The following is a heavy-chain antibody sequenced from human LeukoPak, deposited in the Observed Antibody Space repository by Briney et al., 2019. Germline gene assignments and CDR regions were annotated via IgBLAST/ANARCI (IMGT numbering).Heavy chain of an antibody. CDR1: GGSIMVAAYS. J-gene: IGHJ3*02. CDR2: IYYSGRT. CDR3: ARGYGDNSGAFDI. D-gene: IGHD4-23*01. Sequence: PSETLSLTCTVSGGSIMVAAYSWSWIRQPPGKGLEWIGYIYYSGRTYYNPSLKSRVTISLDRSENQFSLKLSSVTAADTAVYFCARGYGDNSGAFDIWGQGTLVTVSS. V-gene: IGHV4-30-2*01.